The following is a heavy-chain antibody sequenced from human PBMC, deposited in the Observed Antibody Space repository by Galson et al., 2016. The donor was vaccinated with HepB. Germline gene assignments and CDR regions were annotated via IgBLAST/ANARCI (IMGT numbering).Heavy chain of an antibody. CDR2: VYWNDDN. CDR3: AHQSRGYNYGYVR. D-gene: IGHD5-18*01. Sequence: PALVKPTQTLTLTCTFSGLSLRTSGEGVAWFRQPPGKALEWLALVYWNDDNRYSPTLKSRLTITKDTSRNLVVLRMTNMEPVDTATYYCAHQSRGYNYGYVRWGQGTLVTVSS. J-gene: IGHJ4*02. CDR1: GLSLRTSGEG. V-gene: IGHV2-5*01.